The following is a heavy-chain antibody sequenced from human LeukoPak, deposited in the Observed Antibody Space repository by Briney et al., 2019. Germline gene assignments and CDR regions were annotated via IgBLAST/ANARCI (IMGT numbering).Heavy chain of an antibody. D-gene: IGHD3-10*01. CDR3: AKDSDSGTYSSDY. J-gene: IGHJ4*02. CDR2: ISGSGDST. Sequence: GGSLRLSCAASGFTISSYWMNWVRQAPGKGLEWVSSISGSGDSTSFADSVRGRFTISRDNSKNTLYLQMNSLRAEDTALYYCAKDSDSGTYSSDYWGQGTLVTVSS. V-gene: IGHV3-23*01. CDR1: GFTISSYW.